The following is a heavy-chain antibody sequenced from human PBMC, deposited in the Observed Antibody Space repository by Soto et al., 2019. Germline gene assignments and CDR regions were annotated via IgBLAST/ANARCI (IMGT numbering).Heavy chain of an antibody. J-gene: IGHJ4*02. CDR2: ISGNGATT. V-gene: IGHV3-23*01. Sequence: GGSLRLSCAASGFTLSSYAMRWFRQTPGKGLEWVSTISGNGATTNYADSVKGRFTVSRDNSENTLFLHMSSLRAEDTAVYYCAKGGAGVSVTDYWGQGTLVTVSS. CDR1: GFTLSSYA. CDR3: AKGGAGVSVTDY. D-gene: IGHD1-26*01.